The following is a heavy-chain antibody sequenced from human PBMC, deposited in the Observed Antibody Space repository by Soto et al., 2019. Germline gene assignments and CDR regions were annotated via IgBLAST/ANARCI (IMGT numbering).Heavy chain of an antibody. CDR3: ARSILVVTALDY. D-gene: IGHD2-21*02. Sequence: QVQLVQSGAEVKKPGASVKVSCKASGYTFTSYAMHWVRQAPGQRLEWMGWINAGNGNTKYSQKFQGRVTITRDTSADTAYMELSSLRSEGPAVYYAARSILVVTALDYWGQGTLVTVSS. CDR1: GYTFTSYA. J-gene: IGHJ4*02. V-gene: IGHV1-3*01. CDR2: INAGNGNT.